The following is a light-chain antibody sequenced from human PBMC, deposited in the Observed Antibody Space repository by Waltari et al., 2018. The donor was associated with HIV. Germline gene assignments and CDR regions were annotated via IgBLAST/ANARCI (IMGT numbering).Light chain of an antibody. CDR1: SRNVWSDDL. CDR3: CSCPRSGIRYV. V-gene: IGLV2-23*02. CDR2: EVT. Sequence: QSALTQPASVSGSPGKSITVSCTGTSRNVWSDDLFFCYQQHPGEPPKLIIYEVTKRPSGVSNRFSGSKSGNTASLTISGLQAEDEADYYCCSCPRSGIRYVFGTGTKVTVL. J-gene: IGLJ1*01.